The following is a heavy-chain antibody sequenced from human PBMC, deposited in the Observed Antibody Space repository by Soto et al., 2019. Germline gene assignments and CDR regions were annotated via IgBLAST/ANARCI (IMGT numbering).Heavy chain of an antibody. CDR1: AFSFSNYW. D-gene: IGHD3-3*01. V-gene: IGHV3-7*01. CDR2: IKEDGSEM. Sequence: GGSLRLSCETSAFSFSNYWMTWVRQAPGKGLEWVANIKEDGSEMYYADSVKGRFTISRDNSKNTLYLQMNSLRAEDTAVYYCAKVSRDFWSGPFDYWGQGALVTVSS. CDR3: AKVSRDFWSGPFDY. J-gene: IGHJ4*02.